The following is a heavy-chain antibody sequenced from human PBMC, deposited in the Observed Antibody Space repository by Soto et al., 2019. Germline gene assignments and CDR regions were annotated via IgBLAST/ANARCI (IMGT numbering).Heavy chain of an antibody. CDR3: VRASGSSYWFDP. J-gene: IGHJ5*02. D-gene: IGHD1-26*01. CDR1: GYTFTSYG. CDR2: ISAYNGNT. Sequence: QVQLVQSGAEVKKPGAPVKVSCKAPGYTFTSYGISWVGQAPGQGLEWMGWISAYNGNTNYAQKLQSRVTMTTATSTSTAYLERRSLRSDVSAVYDCVRASGSSYWFDPWGQGTLVTVSS. V-gene: IGHV1-18*01.